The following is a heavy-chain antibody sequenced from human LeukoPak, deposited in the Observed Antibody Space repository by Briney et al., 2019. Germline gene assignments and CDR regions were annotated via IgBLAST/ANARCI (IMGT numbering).Heavy chain of an antibody. Sequence: ASVKVSCKASGGTFSSYAISWVRQAPGQGLEWMGGIIPIFGTANYAQKFQGRVTITADKSTSTAYMELSRLRSEDTAVYYCARRGYSYGNYYYYMDVWGKGTTVTVSS. D-gene: IGHD5-18*01. V-gene: IGHV1-69*06. J-gene: IGHJ6*03. CDR3: ARRGYSYGNYYYYMDV. CDR2: IIPIFGTA. CDR1: GGTFSSYA.